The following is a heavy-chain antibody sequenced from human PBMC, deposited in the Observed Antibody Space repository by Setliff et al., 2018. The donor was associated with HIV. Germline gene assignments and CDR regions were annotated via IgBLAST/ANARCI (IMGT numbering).Heavy chain of an antibody. CDR2: IYYSGST. V-gene: IGHV4-59*11. CDR1: GGSISSHY. CDR3: ARDGPLEGSYRYYYYYMDV. D-gene: IGHD3-10*01. J-gene: IGHJ6*03. Sequence: PSETLSLTCTVSGGSISSHYWSWIRQPPGKGLEWIGYIYYSGSTNYNPSLKSRVTISVDASKNQFSLKLRSVTAADTAVYYCARDGPLEGSYRYYYYYMDVWGKGTTVTVSS.